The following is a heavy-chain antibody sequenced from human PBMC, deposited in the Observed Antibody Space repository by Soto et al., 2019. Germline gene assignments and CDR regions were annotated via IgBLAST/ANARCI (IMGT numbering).Heavy chain of an antibody. D-gene: IGHD3-22*01. V-gene: IGHV3-11*01. CDR3: ARLYYDSNGRGGY. CDR1: GFTFSDYY. CDR2: ISTRGTTI. Sequence: QVQLVESGGGLVNPGGSLRLSCAASGFTFSDYYMSWIRQAPGKGLEWISYISTRGTTIYYADSVKGRFTISRDNAKNSVYLQMNSLRAEDTAVYYCARLYYDSNGRGGYWGQGTLVTVSS. J-gene: IGHJ4*02.